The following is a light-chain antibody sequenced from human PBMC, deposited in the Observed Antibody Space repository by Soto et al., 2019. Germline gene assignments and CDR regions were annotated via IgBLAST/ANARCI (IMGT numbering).Light chain of an antibody. CDR2: AAS. V-gene: IGKV1-6*01. CDR1: QGIGKD. J-gene: IGKJ4*01. CDR3: LQDHNHPLT. Sequence: AIQMTQSPSSLSDSVGDRVAITGRASQGIGKDVGWYQQKPGKAPKLLSYAASSLQSGVPSRFIGSRSGTDFTLTISSLQPEDFATYYCLQDHNHPLTFGGGTKVEIK.